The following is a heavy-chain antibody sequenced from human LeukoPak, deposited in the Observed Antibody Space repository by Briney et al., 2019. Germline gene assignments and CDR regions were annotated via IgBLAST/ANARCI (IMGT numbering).Heavy chain of an antibody. CDR2: INPSRGST. J-gene: IGHJ5*02. Sequence: GASVKVSCKASGYTFPSYYMHWVRQAPGQGLEWMGIINPSRGSTSYAQKFQGRVTMTRDTSTSTVYMELSSLRSEDTAVYYCARDPGITIFGVANNWFDPWGQGTLVTVSS. D-gene: IGHD3-3*01. V-gene: IGHV1-46*01. CDR1: GYTFPSYY. CDR3: ARDPGITIFGVANNWFDP.